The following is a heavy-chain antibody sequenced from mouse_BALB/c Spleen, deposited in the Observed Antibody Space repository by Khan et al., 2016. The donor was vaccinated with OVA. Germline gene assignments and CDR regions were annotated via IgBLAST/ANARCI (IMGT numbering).Heavy chain of an antibody. J-gene: IGHJ2*01. Sequence: QVQLQQSGPELVKPGASVKMSCKASGHTFTAYYINWVKQTPGQGLQWIGWIHPGSANTKYNERFKGKATLTVDTSSSTAYMQLSSLTSVDTAVYFCAGGFDYWGHGTTLTVSS. CDR2: IHPGSANT. V-gene: IGHV1-84*02. CDR3: AGGFDY. CDR1: GHTFTAYY.